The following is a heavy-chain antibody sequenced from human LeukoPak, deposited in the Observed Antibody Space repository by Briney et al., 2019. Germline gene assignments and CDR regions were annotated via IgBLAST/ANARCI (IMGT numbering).Heavy chain of an antibody. CDR1: GVSLITSGVG. D-gene: IGHD6-6*01. Sequence: SGPTLVKPTQTLTLTCTFSGVSLITSGVGVGGIRQPPGKALEWLAMIYWNDDKRYSPSLNNRLTIIKDTSKNQMVLTMTNMAPVDTGTYYCAHGTIAARHTSFDYWGQGTLVTVSS. CDR2: IYWNDDK. J-gene: IGHJ4*02. V-gene: IGHV2-5*01. CDR3: AHGTIAARHTSFDY.